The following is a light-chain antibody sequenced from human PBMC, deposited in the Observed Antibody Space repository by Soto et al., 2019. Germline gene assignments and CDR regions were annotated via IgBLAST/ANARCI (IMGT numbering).Light chain of an antibody. CDR1: QSVTSY. J-gene: IGKJ4*01. CDR3: QQRSNWPFT. V-gene: IGKV3-11*01. CDR2: DTS. Sequence: EIVLTQSPATLSLSPGERATLSCRASQSVTSYLAWFQQKPGQAPSLLIFDTSKRATGIPARFSGSGSGTDFTLTISSLEPEDFALYYCQQRSNWPFTFGGGTMVEIK.